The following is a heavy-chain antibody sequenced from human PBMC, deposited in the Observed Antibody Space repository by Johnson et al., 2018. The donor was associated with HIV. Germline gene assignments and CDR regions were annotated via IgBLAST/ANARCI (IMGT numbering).Heavy chain of an antibody. CDR2: ISSDGSDK. CDR1: GFPFSRYA. Sequence: QVQLVESGGGVVQPGRSLRLSCAASGFPFSRYAIHWVRQAPGKGLDWVAIISSDGSDKYYADSVKGRFTISRDNGKNSLYLQMNSLRAEDTALYYCARVSTMIVVARNDAFDIWGQGTMVIVSS. V-gene: IGHV3-30*04. D-gene: IGHD3-22*01. J-gene: IGHJ3*02. CDR3: ARVSTMIVVARNDAFDI.